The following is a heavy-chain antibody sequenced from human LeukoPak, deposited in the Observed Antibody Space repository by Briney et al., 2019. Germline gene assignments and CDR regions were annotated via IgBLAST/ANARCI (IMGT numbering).Heavy chain of an antibody. J-gene: IGHJ4*02. V-gene: IGHV3-21*01. Sequence: GGPLRLSCAADGFPFSSYSMNWVRQAPGKGLEWVSFISTSSSYIYYADSVKGRFTISRDNAKNSLYLEMNSLRAEDTAVYYCARGGIVVVPAAMDYWGQGTLVTVSS. CDR2: ISTSSSYI. D-gene: IGHD2-2*01. CDR3: ARGGIVVVPAAMDY. CDR1: GFPFSSYS.